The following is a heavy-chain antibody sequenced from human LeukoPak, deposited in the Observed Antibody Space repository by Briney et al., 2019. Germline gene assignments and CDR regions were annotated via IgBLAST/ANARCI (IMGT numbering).Heavy chain of an antibody. CDR3: ARGVTVTAWDPWFDT. D-gene: IGHD1-20*01. V-gene: IGHV4-61*02. J-gene: IGHJ5*02. Sequence: SETLSLTCSVSGGSISSSSYYWSWIRQPAGKGLEWIGRIYTSGSTKYNPSLKGRVTISVDTSKNQFSLKLNSVTAADTAVYYCARGVTVTAWDPWFDTWGQGTLVTVSS. CDR2: IYTSGST. CDR1: GGSISSSSYY.